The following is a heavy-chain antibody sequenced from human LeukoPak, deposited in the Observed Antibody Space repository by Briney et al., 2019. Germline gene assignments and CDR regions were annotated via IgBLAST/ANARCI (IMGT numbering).Heavy chain of an antibody. Sequence: PSETLSLTCTVSGGSISSYYWSWIRQPAGKGLEWIGRIYTSGSTNYNPSLKSRVTMSVDTSKNQFSLKLSSVTAADTAVYYCARGRGYRSGGMGAYYYYYYMDVWGKGTTVTVSS. CDR1: GGSISSYY. CDR2: IYTSGST. V-gene: IGHV4-4*07. CDR3: ARGRGYRSGGMGAYYYYYYMDV. D-gene: IGHD2-15*01. J-gene: IGHJ6*03.